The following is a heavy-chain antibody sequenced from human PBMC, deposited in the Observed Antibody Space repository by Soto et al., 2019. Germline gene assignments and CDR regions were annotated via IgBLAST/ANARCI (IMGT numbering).Heavy chain of an antibody. V-gene: IGHV4-30-4*01. CDR3: ARVAHDTKAGNPMDA. CDR2: IYYSGST. CDR1: GGSISSGDYY. Sequence: SETLSLTCTVSGGSISSGDYYWSWIRQPPGKGLEWIGYIYYSGSTYYNPSLKSRVTISVDTSKNQFSLKLSSVTAADTAVYYCARVAHDTKAGNPMDAWGQGTTVTVSS. J-gene: IGHJ6*02. D-gene: IGHD6-19*01.